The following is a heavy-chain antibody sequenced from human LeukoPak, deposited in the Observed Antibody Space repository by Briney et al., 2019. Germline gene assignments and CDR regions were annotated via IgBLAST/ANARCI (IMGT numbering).Heavy chain of an antibody. CDR3: ARSDNGFDI. D-gene: IGHD5-12*01. CDR2: INGDGSTT. V-gene: IGHV3-74*01. J-gene: IGHJ3*02. Sequence: PGGSLRLSCAASGFTLSSYWMHWVRQAPGKGLVWVSRINGDGSTTTYADSVKGRFTISRDNAKSTLYLQLNSLRAEDTAVYYCARSDNGFDIWGQGTMVTVSS. CDR1: GFTLSSYW.